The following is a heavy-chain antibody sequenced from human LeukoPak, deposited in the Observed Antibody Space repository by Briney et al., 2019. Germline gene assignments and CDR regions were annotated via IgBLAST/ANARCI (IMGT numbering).Heavy chain of an antibody. V-gene: IGHV3-30*18. D-gene: IGHD3-10*01. CDR3: AKDSGLLLWFGEY. CDR2: ISYDGGNK. J-gene: IGHJ4*02. CDR1: GFTFSSYG. Sequence: GGSLRLSCAASGFTFSSYGMHWVRQAPGKGLEWVAVISYDGGNKYYADSVKGRFTISRDNSKNTLYLQMNSLRAEDTAVYYCAKDSGLLLWFGEYWGQGTLVTVSS.